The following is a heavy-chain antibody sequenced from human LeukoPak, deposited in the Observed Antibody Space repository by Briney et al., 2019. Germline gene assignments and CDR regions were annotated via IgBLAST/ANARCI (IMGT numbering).Heavy chain of an antibody. Sequence: GSLSLSCAASGFTFSSYSMNWVRPAPGKGLEWVSLITTSSSYIYYADSVKGRFTISRDNAKNSLYLQMDSLRAEDTAVYYCATDKAGGMGAMDFWGQGTLVTVSS. CDR3: ATDKAGGMGAMDF. CDR1: GFTFSSYS. CDR2: ITTSSSYI. D-gene: IGHD1-26*01. V-gene: IGHV3-21*01. J-gene: IGHJ4*02.